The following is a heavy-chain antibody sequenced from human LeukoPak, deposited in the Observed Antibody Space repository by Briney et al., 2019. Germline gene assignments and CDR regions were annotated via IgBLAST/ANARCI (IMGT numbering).Heavy chain of an antibody. CDR3: ARDAYNWNDAGSFDY. J-gene: IGHJ4*02. CDR1: GYTFTSYG. D-gene: IGHD1-1*01. CDR2: ISAYNGNT. V-gene: IGHV1-18*01. Sequence: GASVKVSCKASGYTFTSYGIGWVRQAPGQGLEWMGWISAYNGNTNYAQKLQGRVTMTTDTSTSTAYMELRSLRSDDTAVYYCARDAYNWNDAGSFDYWGQGTLVTVSS.